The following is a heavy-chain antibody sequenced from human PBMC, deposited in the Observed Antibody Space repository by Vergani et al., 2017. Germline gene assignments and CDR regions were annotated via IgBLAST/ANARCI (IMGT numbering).Heavy chain of an antibody. CDR2: IRNKAYVGTT. CDR3: SRGSGYSFGYSDY. Sequence: EVQLVESGGGLVPPGRSLRLSCAASGFSFCDYAMTWVRQAPGKGLEWVAFIRNKAYVGTTAYAASVKGRFTISRDDSKRLTYLQLSGLKTEDTAVYFCSRGSGYSFGYSDYWGQGTLVTVSS. J-gene: IGHJ4*02. CDR1: GFSFCDYA. V-gene: IGHV3-49*04. D-gene: IGHD5-18*01.